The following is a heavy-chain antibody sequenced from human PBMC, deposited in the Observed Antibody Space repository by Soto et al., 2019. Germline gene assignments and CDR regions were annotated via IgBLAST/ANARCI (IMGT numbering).Heavy chain of an antibody. V-gene: IGHV3-48*02. CDR3: ARDGKLLWFGESYGMDV. J-gene: IGHJ6*02. CDR2: ISSSSSTI. CDR1: GFTFSSYS. D-gene: IGHD3-10*01. Sequence: EVQLVESGGGLVQPGGSLRLSCAASGFTFSSYSMNWVRQAPGKGLEWVSYISSSSSTIYYADSVKVRFTISRNNAKNSLYLQMNSLRDEDTAVYYCARDGKLLWFGESYGMDVWGQGTTVTVSS.